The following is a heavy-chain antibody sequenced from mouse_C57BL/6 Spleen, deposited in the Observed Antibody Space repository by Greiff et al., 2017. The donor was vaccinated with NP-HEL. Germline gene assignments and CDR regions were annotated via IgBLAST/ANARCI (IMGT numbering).Heavy chain of an antibody. CDR1: GFTFSSYT. V-gene: IGHV5-9*01. CDR2: ISGGGGNT. J-gene: IGHJ1*03. CDR3: ARHTADWYFDV. Sequence: EVKLQESGGGLVKPGGSLKLSCAASGFTFSSYTMSWVRQTPEKRLEWVATISGGGGNTYYPDSVKGRFTISRDNAKNTLYLQMSSLRSEDTALYYCARHTADWYFDVWGTGTTVTVSS.